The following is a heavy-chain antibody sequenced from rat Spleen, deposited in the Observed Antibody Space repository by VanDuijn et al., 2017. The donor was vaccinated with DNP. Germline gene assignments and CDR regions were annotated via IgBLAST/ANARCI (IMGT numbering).Heavy chain of an antibody. Sequence: FTFTDFYMNWIRQPAGRAPEWLGFIRNKANGYTTEYNPSVKGRFTISRDNTQNMLFLQMNTLRVEDTATYYCTRFGVGFTMDDWGQGTSVTVSS. CDR2: IRNKANGYTT. CDR3: TRFGVGFTMDD. V-gene: IGHV7-7*01. CDR1: FTFTDFY. J-gene: IGHJ4*01. D-gene: IGHD4-1*01.